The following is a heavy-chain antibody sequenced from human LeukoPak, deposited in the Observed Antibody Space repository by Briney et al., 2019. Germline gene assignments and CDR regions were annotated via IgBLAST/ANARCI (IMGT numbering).Heavy chain of an antibody. D-gene: IGHD1-1*01. V-gene: IGHV3-7*01. J-gene: IGHJ5*02. Sequence: GGSLGLSCAAPGFSFSSNWMGWVRQAPGKGLEWVAHIKRDGSQKYYLDSVKGRFTISRDNAKNSLYLQMNSLRVEDTAVYYCARLGLEVGGPNWFDPWGQGTLVTVS. CDR2: IKRDGSQK. CDR3: ARLGLEVGGPNWFDP. CDR1: GFSFSSNW.